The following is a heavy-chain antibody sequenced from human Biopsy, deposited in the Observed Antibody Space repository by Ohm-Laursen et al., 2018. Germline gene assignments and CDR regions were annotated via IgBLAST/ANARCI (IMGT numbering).Heavy chain of an antibody. V-gene: IGHV4-59*01. D-gene: IGHD3-3*01. CDR2: VYNGGIT. CDR3: ARTPRDSFWSGSYKRGLWFDP. J-gene: IGHJ5*02. Sequence: PSETLSLTCSVSGGSIISYYWTWIRQPPGKGLEWIGHVYNGGITNYNPSLKSRVTISKDTSKNQLSLQVNSVTAADTAVYYCARTPRDSFWSGSYKRGLWFDPWGQGTLVIVSS. CDR1: GGSIISYY.